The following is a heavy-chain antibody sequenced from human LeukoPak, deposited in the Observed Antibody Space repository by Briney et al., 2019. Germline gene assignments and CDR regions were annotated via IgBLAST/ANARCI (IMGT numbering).Heavy chain of an antibody. CDR1: GFTLSSNY. CDR3: ARDQATHYFDY. J-gene: IGHJ4*02. V-gene: IGHV3-53*01. Sequence: GRSLRLSCAASGFTLSSNYMSWVRQAPGKGLEWVSVIYSGGRTYYADSVKGRFTISRDNSKNTLYLQMNSLRAEDTAVYYCARDQATHYFDYWGQGTLVTVSS. CDR2: IYSGGRT.